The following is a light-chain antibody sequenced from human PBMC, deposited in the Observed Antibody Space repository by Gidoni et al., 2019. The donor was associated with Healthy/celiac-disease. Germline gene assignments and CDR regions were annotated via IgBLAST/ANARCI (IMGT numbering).Light chain of an antibody. Sequence: IVLTQSPGPLSLSPGERATLSCRASQSVSSSYLAWYQQKPGQAPRLLIYGASSRATGIPDRFRGSGSGTDFTLTISRLEPEDFAVYYCQQYGSSPPITFGQGTRLEIK. CDR2: GAS. CDR3: QQYGSSPPIT. CDR1: QSVSSSY. V-gene: IGKV3-20*01. J-gene: IGKJ5*01.